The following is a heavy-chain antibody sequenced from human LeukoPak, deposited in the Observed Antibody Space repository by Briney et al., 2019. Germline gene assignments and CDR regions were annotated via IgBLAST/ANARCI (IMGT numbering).Heavy chain of an antibody. CDR1: GFTVSSNY. J-gene: IGHJ4*02. CDR3: ANSPPGDYGVGN. D-gene: IGHD3-16*01. Sequence: GSLRLSCAASGFTVSSNYMSWVRQAPGKGLDWLGYIYYTGETRSIPSLRSRLTMSIDTSKNQVSLTLSFVTAADTAVYYCANSPPGDYGVGNWGQGILVTVSS. CDR2: IYYTGET. V-gene: IGHV4-59*08.